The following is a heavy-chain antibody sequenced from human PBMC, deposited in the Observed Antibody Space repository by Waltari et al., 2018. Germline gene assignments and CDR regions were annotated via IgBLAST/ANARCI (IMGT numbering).Heavy chain of an antibody. D-gene: IGHD6-13*01. CDR3: VRDIPRDDSSCDV. CDR2: MYVGGAT. Sequence: EEQLVESGGGSVQPGGSLRLAGAASGLTIRRNYMNWVRQAPGKGLEWVAVMYVGGATQYADSVKDRFIISRDNSKNTLYLQMHSLRVDDTAVYYCVRDIPRDDSSCDVWGQGTTVIVSS. CDR1: GLTIRRNY. J-gene: IGHJ6*02. V-gene: IGHV3-66*01.